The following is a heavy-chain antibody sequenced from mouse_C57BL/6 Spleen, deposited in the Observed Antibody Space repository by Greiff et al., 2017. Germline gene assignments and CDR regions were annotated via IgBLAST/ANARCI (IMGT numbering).Heavy chain of an antibody. V-gene: IGHV1-69*01. CDR2: IDPSDSDT. Sequence: QVQLKQPGAELVMPGASVKLSCKASGYTFTSYWMHWVKQRPGQGLEWIGEIDPSDSDTNYNQKFKGKSTLTVAKSSSTAYMQLSSLTSEDSAVYYFARCPRLDYWGQGTTLTVSS. CDR1: GYTFTSYW. CDR3: ARCPRLDY. J-gene: IGHJ2*01.